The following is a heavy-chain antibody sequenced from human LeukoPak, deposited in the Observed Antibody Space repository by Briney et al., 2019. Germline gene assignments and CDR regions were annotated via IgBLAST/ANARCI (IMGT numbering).Heavy chain of an antibody. CDR3: AKVVLTELEGATRAFDI. Sequence: GSLRLSCAASGFTFSSYAMSWVRQAPGKGLEWVSAISGSGGSTYYADSVKGRFTISRDNSKNTLYLQMNSLRAEDTAVYYCAKVVLTELEGATRAFDIWGQGTMVTVSS. V-gene: IGHV3-23*01. J-gene: IGHJ3*02. CDR2: ISGSGGST. CDR1: GFTFSSYA. D-gene: IGHD1-26*01.